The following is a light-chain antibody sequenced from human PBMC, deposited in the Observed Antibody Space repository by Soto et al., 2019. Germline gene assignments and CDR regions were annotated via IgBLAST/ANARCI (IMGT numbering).Light chain of an antibody. J-gene: IGKJ2*01. V-gene: IGKV3-20*01. CDR3: HQYVSSPQT. CDR1: QSLGTNF. Sequence: EIVLTQSPGTLSLSPGERATLSCRASQSLGTNFLAWYQQRPGQAPRLLIYGASIRAAGIPDRFGGSGSETDFTLTISRLEPEDFAVYYCHQYVSSPQTFGQGTRVEIK. CDR2: GAS.